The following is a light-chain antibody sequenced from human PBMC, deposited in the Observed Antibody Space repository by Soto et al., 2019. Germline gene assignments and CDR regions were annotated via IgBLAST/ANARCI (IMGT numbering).Light chain of an antibody. V-gene: IGKV3-15*01. Sequence: EIVMTQSPATLSVSPGERATLSCRASQSVSSNLAWYQQKLGQAPRLLIYGASTRATGIPARFSGSGSGTEFTLTSSSLQSEDVAGYYCQQYNNWPPYTFGQGTKLEIK. CDR2: GAS. J-gene: IGKJ2*01. CDR3: QQYNNWPPYT. CDR1: QSVSSN.